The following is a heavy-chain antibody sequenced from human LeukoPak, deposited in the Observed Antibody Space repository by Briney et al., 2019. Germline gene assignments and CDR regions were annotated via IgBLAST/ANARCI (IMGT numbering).Heavy chain of an antibody. V-gene: IGHV4-34*01. CDR1: GGSFSGYY. CDR2: IYYRGNT. D-gene: IGHD5-12*01. J-gene: IGHJ4*02. CDR3: ASERGYHAN. Sequence: SETLSLTCAVYGGSFSGYYWSWIRQPPGNGLEWIGTIYYRGNTYYNPSLEGRVTMSVDTSKNQFSLNVISMTAADTAMYYCASERGYHANWGQGTLVTVSS.